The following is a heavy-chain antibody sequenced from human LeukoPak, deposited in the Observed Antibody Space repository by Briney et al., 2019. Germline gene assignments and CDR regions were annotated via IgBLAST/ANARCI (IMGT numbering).Heavy chain of an antibody. Sequence: SQTLSLTCTVSGGSISSGGYHWSWIRQPQGKGLEWIGYTYHSGSTYYNPSLKSRVTISVDRSKNQFSLKLSSVTAADTAVYYCARAAPHAFDIWGQGTMVTVSS. D-gene: IGHD6-6*01. J-gene: IGHJ3*02. V-gene: IGHV4-30-2*01. CDR1: GGSISSGGYH. CDR3: ARAAPHAFDI. CDR2: TYHSGST.